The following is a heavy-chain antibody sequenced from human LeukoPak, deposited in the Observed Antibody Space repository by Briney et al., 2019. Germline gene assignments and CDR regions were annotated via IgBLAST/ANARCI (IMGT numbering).Heavy chain of an antibody. D-gene: IGHD6-13*01. J-gene: IGHJ6*02. CDR3: ARDPYSSSWYPTTYYYYGMDV. CDR2: IYYSGST. V-gene: IGHV4-30-4*01. Sequence: PSETLSLTCAVSGGSFSSGDYYWSWIRQPPGKGLEWIGYIYYSGSTYYNPSLKSRVTISVDTSKNQFSLKLSSVTDADTAVYYCARDPYSSSWYPTTYYYYGMDVWGQGTTVTVSS. CDR1: GGSFSSGDYY.